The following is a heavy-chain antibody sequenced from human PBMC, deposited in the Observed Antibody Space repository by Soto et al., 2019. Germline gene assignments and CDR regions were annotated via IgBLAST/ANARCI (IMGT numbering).Heavy chain of an antibody. D-gene: IGHD1-1*01. J-gene: IGHJ3*01. Sequence: QITLKDSGPTLAKPTQTLTLTCTFSGFSLSSSGVGVEWVRQPPGKALEWLALIYSNDDKGDSPSVKSRLTITKETTKNRVVLTMTNMGPGDTATENRGHRLDDGRNPIGGQGTMVTVTS. CDR1: GFSLSSSGVG. CDR2: IYSNDDK. CDR3: GHRLDDGRNPI. V-gene: IGHV2-5*01.